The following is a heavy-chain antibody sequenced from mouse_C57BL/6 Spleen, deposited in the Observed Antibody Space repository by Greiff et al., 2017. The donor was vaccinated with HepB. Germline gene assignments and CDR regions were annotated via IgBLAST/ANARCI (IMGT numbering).Heavy chain of an antibody. CDR3: ARPDYYGNYVGYYAMDY. D-gene: IGHD2-1*01. J-gene: IGHJ4*01. CDR1: GFTFSDYG. V-gene: IGHV5-17*01. Sequence: EVQLVESGGGLVKPGGSLKLSCAASGFTFSDYGMHWVRQAPEKGLEWVAYISSGSSTIYYADTVKGRFTISRDNAKNTLFLQMTSLRSEDTAMYYCARPDYYGNYVGYYAMDYWGQGTSVTVSS. CDR2: ISSGSSTI.